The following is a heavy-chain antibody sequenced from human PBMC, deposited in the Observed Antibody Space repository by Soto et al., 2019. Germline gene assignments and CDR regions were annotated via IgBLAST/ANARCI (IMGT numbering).Heavy chain of an antibody. J-gene: IGHJ4*02. CDR2: IWYDGSNK. D-gene: IGHD6-13*01. V-gene: IGHV3-33*01. CDR3: ARDGAGIAAAGRGYFDY. CDR1: GFTFSSYG. Sequence: GGSLRLSCAASGFTFSSYGMHWVRQAPGKGLEWVAVIWYDGSNKYYADSVKGRFTISRDNSKNTLYLQMNSLRAEDTAVYYCARDGAGIAAAGRGYFDYWGQGTLVTVSS.